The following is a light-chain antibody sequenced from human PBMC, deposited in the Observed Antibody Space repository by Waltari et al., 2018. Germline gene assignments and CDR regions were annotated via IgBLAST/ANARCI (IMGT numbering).Light chain of an antibody. CDR1: KLGDKY. CDR2: QDD. CDR3: QAWDNSTVV. V-gene: IGLV3-1*01. J-gene: IGLJ2*01. Sequence: SYELTQPPSVSVSPGQTASIPCSGDKLGDKYATWYQQKPGQSPVLVIYQDDKRPPGVPERCAGSNSGDTATLTIGGTQATDEADYFCQAWDNSTVVFGGGTKLTVL.